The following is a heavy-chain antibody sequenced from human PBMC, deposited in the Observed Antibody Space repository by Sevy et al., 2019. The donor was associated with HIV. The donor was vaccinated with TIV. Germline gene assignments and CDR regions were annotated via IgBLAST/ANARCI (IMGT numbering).Heavy chain of an antibody. J-gene: IGHJ5*02. V-gene: IGHV1-69*06. CDR3: ARSIAAAGTMYIWFDP. CDR1: GGTFSSYA. D-gene: IGHD6-13*01. CDR2: IIPIFGTA. Sequence: ASVKLSCKASGGTFSSYAISWVRQAPGQGLEWMGGIIPIFGTANYAQKFQGRVTITADKSTSTAYMELSSLGSEDTAVYYCARSIAAAGTMYIWFDPWGQGTLVTVSS.